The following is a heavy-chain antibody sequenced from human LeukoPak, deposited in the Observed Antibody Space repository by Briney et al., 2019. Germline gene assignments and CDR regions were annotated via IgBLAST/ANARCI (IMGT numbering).Heavy chain of an antibody. D-gene: IGHD3-10*01. CDR2: IIPIFGTA. Sequence: SMKVSCKASGGTFSSYAISWVRQAPGQGLEWMGGIIPIFGTANYAQKFQGRVTITADESTSTAYMELSSLRSEDTAVYYCAREYYGSGSYDYWGQGTLVTVSS. V-gene: IGHV1-69*01. CDR3: AREYYGSGSYDY. J-gene: IGHJ4*02. CDR1: GGTFSSYA.